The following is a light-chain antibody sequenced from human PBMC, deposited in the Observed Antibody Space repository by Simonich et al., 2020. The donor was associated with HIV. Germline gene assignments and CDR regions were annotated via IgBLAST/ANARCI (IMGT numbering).Light chain of an antibody. CDR3: QQYNSWPT. J-gene: IGKJ4*01. CDR1: QSVSSS. Sequence: EIVMTQSPATLSVSPGERATLSCRASQSVSSSLAWYQQKPGQAPRLLIYGSSTRATGIPARFSGRGSGTEFTLTISSMQSEDFAVYYCQQYNSWPTFGGGTRVEI. V-gene: IGKV3-15*01. CDR2: GSS.